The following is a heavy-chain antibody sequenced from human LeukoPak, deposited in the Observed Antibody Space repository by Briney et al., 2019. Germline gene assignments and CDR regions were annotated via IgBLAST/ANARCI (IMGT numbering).Heavy chain of an antibody. CDR2: IYYSGNT. CDR1: GSSISNKY. V-gene: IGHV4-59*01. D-gene: IGHD6-6*01. Sequence: SETLSLTCTVSGSSISNKYWSWIRQPPGKGLEWIGYIYYSGNTNYNPSLKGRVTILVDTSKNQVSLKLSSVTAADTAVYFCARDWGVGGRPGYMDVWGKGTTVTVSS. J-gene: IGHJ6*03. CDR3: ARDWGVGGRPGYMDV.